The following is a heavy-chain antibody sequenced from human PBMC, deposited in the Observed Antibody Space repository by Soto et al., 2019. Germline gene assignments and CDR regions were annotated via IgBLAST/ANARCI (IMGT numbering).Heavy chain of an antibody. CDR1: GDSIISSDFY. D-gene: IGHD3-3*02. J-gene: IGHJ5*02. V-gene: IGHV4-39*01. CDR3: AGHSLALRKNNWFDP. CDR2: IFYLGSS. Sequence: SETLSLTCTVSGDSIISSDFYWGWVRQPPGKGLEWIGSIFYLGSSYYNPSLKSRVTMSVDTSKNQFSLRLGSVTAADTALYFCAGHSLALRKNNWFDPWRQGIMATVSS.